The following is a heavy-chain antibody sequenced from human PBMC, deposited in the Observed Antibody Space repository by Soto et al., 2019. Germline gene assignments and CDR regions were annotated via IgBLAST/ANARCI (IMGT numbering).Heavy chain of an antibody. V-gene: IGHV4-59*08. CDR3: TRQDSSSWDFDY. Sequence: PSETLSLTCTVSGGSISGYYWSWIRQPPGKGLGWIGYIYYSGSTNYNPSLKSRVTISVDTSKNQFSLKLSSVTAADTAVYYCTRQDSSSWDFDYWGKGTLVTVSS. CDR2: IYYSGST. CDR1: GGSISGYY. D-gene: IGHD6-13*01. J-gene: IGHJ4*02.